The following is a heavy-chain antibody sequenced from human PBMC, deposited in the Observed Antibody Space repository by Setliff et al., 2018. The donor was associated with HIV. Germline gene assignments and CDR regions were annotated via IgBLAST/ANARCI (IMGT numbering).Heavy chain of an antibody. J-gene: IGHJ4*02. CDR3: ARGQDGHSVLFDY. CDR1: GASIRNYY. Sequence: PSETLSLTCTVSGASIRNYYWSWVRQPPGKGPEWIGYIYNSGITNYNPSLESRVTISVDTSKNQFSLKVSSVTAADTAVYFCARGQDGHSVLFDYWGQGALVTVSS. CDR2: IYNSGIT. D-gene: IGHD3-10*02. V-gene: IGHV4-59*01.